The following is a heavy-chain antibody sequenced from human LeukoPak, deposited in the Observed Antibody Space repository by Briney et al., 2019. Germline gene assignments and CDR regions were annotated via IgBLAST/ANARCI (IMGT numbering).Heavy chain of an antibody. V-gene: IGHV3-64D*09. J-gene: IGHJ4*02. CDR2: ISSNGGRT. CDR3: VPIAVAGFFDY. CDR1: GFTFSSYA. Sequence: QTGGSLRLSCSASGFTFSSYAMHWVRQAPGKGLEYVSAISSNGGRTYCADSVKGRFTISRDNSKNTLYLQMRSLRAEDTAVYYCVPIAVAGFFDYWGQGTLVTVSS. D-gene: IGHD6-19*01.